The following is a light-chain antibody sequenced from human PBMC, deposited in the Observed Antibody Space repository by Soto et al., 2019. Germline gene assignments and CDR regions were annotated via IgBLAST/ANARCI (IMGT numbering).Light chain of an antibody. J-gene: IGLJ2*01. V-gene: IGLV2-8*01. CDR2: EVT. CDR3: SSYAGSSTLV. Sequence: QSALTQPPSASGSPGQSVTISCTGTSSDVGGYNYVSWYQQHPGKVPKLIIFEVTERPSGVPERFSGSKSGVTASLAVSGLQAEDEANYYCSSYAGSSTLVFGGGTKLTVL. CDR1: SSDVGGYNY.